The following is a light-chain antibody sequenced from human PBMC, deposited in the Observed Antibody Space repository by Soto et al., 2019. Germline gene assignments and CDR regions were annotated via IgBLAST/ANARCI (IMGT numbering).Light chain of an antibody. CDR1: SGSIASNY. CDR2: EDN. J-gene: IGLJ3*02. Sequence: NFMLTQPHSVSESPGRTVTISCTRSSGSIASNYVQWYQQRPGSSPTTVIYEDNQRPSGVPDRFSGSIDSSSNFASLTISGLKTEDEADYYCQSYDSSNPWVFGGGTKLTVL. V-gene: IGLV6-57*01. CDR3: QSYDSSNPWV.